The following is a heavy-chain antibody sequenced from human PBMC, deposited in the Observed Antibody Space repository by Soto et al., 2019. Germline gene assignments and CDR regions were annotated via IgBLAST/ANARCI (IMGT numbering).Heavy chain of an antibody. Sequence: SETLSLTCGVCGGSISSSNCWSCVRKPPGKGVEWIGEIYHRGSTNYNPSLKSRVTISVDKSKNQFSLKLSSVTAADTAVYYCASLSKSLMVYAIYGMDFWGQGTPVTVSS. CDR1: GGSISSSNC. J-gene: IGHJ6*02. V-gene: IGHV4-4*02. CDR2: IYHRGST. D-gene: IGHD2-8*01. CDR3: ASLSKSLMVYAIYGMDF.